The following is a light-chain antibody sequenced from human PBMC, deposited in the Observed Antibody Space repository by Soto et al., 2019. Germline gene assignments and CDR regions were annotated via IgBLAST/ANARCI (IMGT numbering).Light chain of an antibody. CDR2: KAS. CDR3: QQYNNYFWA. J-gene: IGKJ1*01. Sequence: GDRVTITCRASQSISGWLAWYQQKPGKAPKLLILKASSLESGVPSRFSGSGSGTEFTLTISSLQPDDLATYYCQQYNNYFWAFGQGTKVDIK. V-gene: IGKV1-5*03. CDR1: QSISGW.